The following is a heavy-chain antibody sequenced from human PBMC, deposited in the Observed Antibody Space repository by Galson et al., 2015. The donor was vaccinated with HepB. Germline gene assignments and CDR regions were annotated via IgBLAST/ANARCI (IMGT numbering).Heavy chain of an antibody. CDR1: EFTFNSSS. CDR3: ARDHYYGDYKGRSRDAFDI. J-gene: IGHJ3*02. CDR2: ISSSSSTI. V-gene: IGHV3-48*01. Sequence: ALRLCCAASEFTFNSSSMNRVRQAPANGLEWVSYISSSSSTIYYADSVKGRFTISRDNAKNSLDLQMNSLRAEDTAVYYCARDHYYGDYKGRSRDAFDIWGQGTMVTVSS. D-gene: IGHD4-17*01.